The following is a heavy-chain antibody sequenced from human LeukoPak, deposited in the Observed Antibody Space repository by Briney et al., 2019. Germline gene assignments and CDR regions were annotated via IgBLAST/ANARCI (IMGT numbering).Heavy chain of an antibody. CDR1: GFTFSSYW. V-gene: IGHV3-7*03. CDR3: AKAIQTPGIAAAGPYYFDY. Sequence: GGSLRLSCAASGFTFSSYWMSWVRQAPGKGLEWVANIKQDGSEKYYVDSVKGRFTISRDNSKNTLYLQMNSLRAEDTAVYYCAKAIQTPGIAAAGPYYFDYWGQGTLVTVSS. CDR2: IKQDGSEK. J-gene: IGHJ4*02. D-gene: IGHD6-13*01.